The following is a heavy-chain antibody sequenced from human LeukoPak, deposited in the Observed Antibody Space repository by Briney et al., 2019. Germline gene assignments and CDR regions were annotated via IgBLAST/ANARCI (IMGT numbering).Heavy chain of an antibody. V-gene: IGHV4-31*03. CDR3: AVVAAYDDAFDI. Sequence: TLSLTCTVSGGSISSGGYYWSWIRQHPGKGLEWIGYIYYSGSTYYNPSLKSRVTISVDTSKNQFSLKLSSVTAADTAVYYCAVVAAYDDAFDIWGQGTMVIVSS. J-gene: IGHJ3*02. CDR2: IYYSGST. D-gene: IGHD2-15*01. CDR1: GGSISSGGYY.